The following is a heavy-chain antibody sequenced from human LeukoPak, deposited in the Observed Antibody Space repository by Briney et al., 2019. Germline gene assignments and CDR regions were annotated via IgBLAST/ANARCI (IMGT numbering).Heavy chain of an antibody. CDR2: ISSTTSYK. J-gene: IGHJ6*02. D-gene: IGHD6-19*01. CDR3: ARGRSGWSPYYCYGMDV. CDR1: GFTFSSYS. V-gene: IGHV3-21*01. Sequence: GGSLRLSCAASGFTFSSYSMNWVRQAPGKGLEWVSFISSTTSYKYYADSVKGRFTISRDNAKNSLYLQMNSLRAEDTAVYYCARGRSGWSPYYCYGMDVWGQGTTVTVSS.